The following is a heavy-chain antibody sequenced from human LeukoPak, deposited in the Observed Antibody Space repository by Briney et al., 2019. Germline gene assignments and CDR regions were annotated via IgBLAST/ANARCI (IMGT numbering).Heavy chain of an antibody. CDR2: IYHTGNT. CDR3: ARSLGHHDY. J-gene: IGHJ4*02. V-gene: IGHV4-39*07. CDR1: GGSISSGNYH. Sequence: SETLSLTCTVSGGSISSGNYHWAWIRQPPGKGLECIGSIYHTGNTYYNSSLESRVTISVDMSKNQFSLQLSSVTAADTAVYYCARSLGHHDYWGQGTLVTVSS. D-gene: IGHD7-27*01.